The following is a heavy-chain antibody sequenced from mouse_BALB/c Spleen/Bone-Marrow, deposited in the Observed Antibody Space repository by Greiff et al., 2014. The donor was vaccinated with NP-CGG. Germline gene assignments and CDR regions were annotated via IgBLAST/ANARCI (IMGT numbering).Heavy chain of an antibody. CDR3: ATYNSGRWFAN. J-gene: IGHJ3*01. V-gene: IGHV14-3*02. CDR1: GFNIKDTY. Sequence: EVQLQQSGAELVKPGASVKLSCTASGFNIKDTYMHWVKQRPEQGLEWIGRIYPANGNIKYDPKFQGKATITADTSSNTAYLQLSSLTSEDTAVNCCATYNSGRWFANWGQGTLVTVSA. CDR2: IYPANGNI. D-gene: IGHD1-3*01.